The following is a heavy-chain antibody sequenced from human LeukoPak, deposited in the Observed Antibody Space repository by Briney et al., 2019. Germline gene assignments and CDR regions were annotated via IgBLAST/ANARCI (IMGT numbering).Heavy chain of an antibody. CDR1: GFTFRSYT. J-gene: IGHJ4*02. D-gene: IGHD6-13*01. V-gene: IGHV3-23*01. CDR2: IAGSGGTT. Sequence: GGSLRLSCAASGFTFRSYTMNWVRQAPGKGLEWVSAIAGSGGTTYYADSVKGRFTISRDNSKSTLYLQIDSLKAEDTAVYYCAKIGPLGYWGQGTLGTVSS. CDR3: AKIGPLGY.